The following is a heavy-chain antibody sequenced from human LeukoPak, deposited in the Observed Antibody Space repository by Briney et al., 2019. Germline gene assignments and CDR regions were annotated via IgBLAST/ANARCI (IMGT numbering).Heavy chain of an antibody. J-gene: IGHJ4*02. V-gene: IGHV5-51*01. Sequence: GECLKISCKGSRYTFTSYWIGWVRQMPGEGLEWMGIIYPGDSDTRYSPSFQGQVTISADKSITTAYLQWSGLKASDTAMYYCARRAGDYFDYWGQGTLVTVSS. CDR1: RYTFTSYW. CDR2: IYPGDSDT. CDR3: ARRAGDYFDY. D-gene: IGHD4-17*01.